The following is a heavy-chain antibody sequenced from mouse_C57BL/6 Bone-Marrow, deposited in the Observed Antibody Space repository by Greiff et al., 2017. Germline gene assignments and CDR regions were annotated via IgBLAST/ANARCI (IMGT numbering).Heavy chain of an antibody. CDR1: GYSITSCYY. CDR2: ISYDGSN. J-gene: IGHJ2*01. Sequence: EVKLQESGPGLVKPSQSLSLTCSVTGYSITSCYYWNWIRQFPGNKLEWMSYISYDGSNNYNPSLKNRISITRDTYKNQFFLKLNAVTTEDTATYCGAGVYYGYDEVDYWGQGTTLTVSS. D-gene: IGHD2-2*01. CDR3: AGVYYGYDEVDY. V-gene: IGHV3-6*01.